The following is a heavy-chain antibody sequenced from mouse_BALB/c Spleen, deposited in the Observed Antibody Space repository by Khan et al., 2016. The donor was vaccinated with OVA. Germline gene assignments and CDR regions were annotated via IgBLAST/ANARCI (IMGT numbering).Heavy chain of an antibody. V-gene: IGHV1S132*01. J-gene: IGHJ2*01. Sequence: VQLVESGAELVRPGASVNLSCKTSGYIFTSYWIHWVKQRPGQGLEWIARIYPGTGSTYYNEKFKGKATLTVDKSSTTAYMQLSSLTSEDSGVYFCARRCDSSHCFDYWGQGTTLTVSA. CDR2: IYPGTGST. CDR3: ARRCDSSHCFDY. D-gene: IGHD1-1*01. CDR1: GYIFTSYW.